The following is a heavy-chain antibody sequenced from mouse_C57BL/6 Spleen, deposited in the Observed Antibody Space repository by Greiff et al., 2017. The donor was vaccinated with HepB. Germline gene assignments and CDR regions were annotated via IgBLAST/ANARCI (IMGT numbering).Heavy chain of an antibody. CDR2: IYPSDSET. V-gene: IGHV1-61*01. D-gene: IGHD1-1*01. Sequence: VQLQQPGAELVRPGSSVKLSCKASGYTFTSYWMDWVKQRPGQGLEWIGNIYPSDSETHYNQKFKDKATLTVDKSSSTAYMQLSSLTSEDSAVYYCARSGGSNYWGQGTTLTVSS. J-gene: IGHJ2*01. CDR1: GYTFTSYW. CDR3: ARSGGSNY.